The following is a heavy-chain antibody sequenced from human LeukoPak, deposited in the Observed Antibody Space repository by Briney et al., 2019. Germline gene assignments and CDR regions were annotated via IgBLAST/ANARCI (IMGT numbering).Heavy chain of an antibody. J-gene: IGHJ4*02. V-gene: IGHV3-21*01. Sequence: GGSLRLSCAASGFTFSSYSMNWVRQAPGKGLEWVASISSSSYKYYEASEKDGFTISRDNATNSPYLQKNSMRAADTAAYYCGADRGSGYSSGLGYWGQGTLVTVSS. D-gene: IGHD6-19*01. CDR2: ISSSSYK. CDR3: GADRGSGYSSGLGY. CDR1: GFTFSSYS.